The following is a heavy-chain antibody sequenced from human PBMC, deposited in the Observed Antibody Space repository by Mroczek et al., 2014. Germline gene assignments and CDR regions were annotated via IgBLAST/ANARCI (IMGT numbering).Heavy chain of an antibody. D-gene: IGHD2-2*02. CDR2: ISYDGSNK. CDR3: ARIGDTHYFDY. Sequence: QVQLVQSGGGVVQPGRSLRLSCAASGFTFSSYAMHWVRQAPGKGLEWVAVISYDGSNKYYADSVKGRFTISRDNSKNTLYLQMNSLRAEDTAVYYCARIGDTHYFDYVGPGNPGHRLL. CDR1: GFTFSSYA. J-gene: IGHJ4*02. V-gene: IGHV3-30-3*01.